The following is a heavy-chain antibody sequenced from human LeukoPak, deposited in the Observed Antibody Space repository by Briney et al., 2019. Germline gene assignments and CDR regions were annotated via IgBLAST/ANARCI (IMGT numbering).Heavy chain of an antibody. CDR1: GFTFNNYA. D-gene: IGHD3-3*01. J-gene: IGHJ4*02. V-gene: IGHV3-23*01. CDR2: LSGSGANT. CDR3: ARDFWSSSGQGAGY. Sequence: GGSLRLSCAASGFTFNNYAMGWVRQAPGKGLEWVSALSGSGANTYYADSVKGRFTISRDNSKNTLYLQMNGLRAEDTAVYYCARDFWSSSGQGAGYWGQGTLVTVSS.